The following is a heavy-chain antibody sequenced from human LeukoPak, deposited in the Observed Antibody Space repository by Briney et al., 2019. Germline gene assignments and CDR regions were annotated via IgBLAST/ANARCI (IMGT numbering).Heavy chain of an antibody. CDR2: IISHGGST. Sequence: PGGSLRLSCAASGFTFSSYTMHWVRQAPGKGLEYVAAIISHGGSTYYANSVQGRFTISRDNSKNTLYLQMGSLRAEDKAVYYCARGGYSSSWWGGPFDYWGQGTLVTVSS. CDR1: GFTFSSYT. V-gene: IGHV3-64*01. CDR3: ARGGYSSSWWGGPFDY. J-gene: IGHJ4*02. D-gene: IGHD6-13*01.